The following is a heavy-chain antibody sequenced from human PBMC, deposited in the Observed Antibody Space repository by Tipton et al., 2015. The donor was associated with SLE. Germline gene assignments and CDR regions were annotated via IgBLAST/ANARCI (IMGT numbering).Heavy chain of an antibody. CDR3: AKDIGYGSGSYGAAFDI. CDR2: IWYDGSNK. J-gene: IGHJ3*02. CDR1: GFTFSSYG. D-gene: IGHD3-10*01. Sequence: RSLRLSCAASGFTFSSYGMHWVRQAPGKGLEWVAVIWYDGSNKYYADSVKGRFTISRDNSKNTLYLQMNSLRAEDTAMYYCAKDIGYGSGSYGAAFDIWGQGTMVTVSS. V-gene: IGHV3-33*06.